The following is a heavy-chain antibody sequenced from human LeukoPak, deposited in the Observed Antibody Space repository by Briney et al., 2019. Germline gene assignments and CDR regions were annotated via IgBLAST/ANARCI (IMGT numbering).Heavy chain of an antibody. CDR1: GGSINNYY. CDR2: IYYSGST. J-gene: IGHJ4*02. D-gene: IGHD3-22*01. Sequence: SETLSLTCAVSGGSINNYYWSWIRQPPGKGLEWIGSIYYSGSTYYNPSLKSRVTISVDTSKNQFSLKLSSVTAADTAVYYCARRLRSGYYTVSFDYWGQGTLVTVSS. CDR3: ARRLRSGYYTVSFDY. V-gene: IGHV4-59*05.